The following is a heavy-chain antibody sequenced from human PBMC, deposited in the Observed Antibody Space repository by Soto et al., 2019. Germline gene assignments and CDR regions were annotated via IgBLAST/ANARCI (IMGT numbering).Heavy chain of an antibody. CDR2: MNPNSGNT. CDR1: GYTFTSYD. D-gene: IGHD3-10*01. Sequence: ASVKVSCKASGYTFTSYDINWVRQATGQGLEWMGWMNPNSGNTGYAQKFQGRVTMTRNTSISTAYMELSSLRSEDTAVYYCARGRLTMVRGVGNWFDPWGQGTLVTVSS. CDR3: ARGRLTMVRGVGNWFDP. V-gene: IGHV1-8*01. J-gene: IGHJ5*02.